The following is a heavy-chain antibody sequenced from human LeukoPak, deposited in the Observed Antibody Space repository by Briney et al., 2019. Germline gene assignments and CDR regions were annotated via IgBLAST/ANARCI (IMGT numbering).Heavy chain of an antibody. D-gene: IGHD5-12*01. Sequence: ASVKVSCKASGGTFSSYAISWVRQAPGQGLEWMGGIIPIFGTANYAQKFQGRVTITTDESTSTAYMELSSLRSEDTAVYYCARVGDSGYDSKLTGHYWGQGTLVTVSS. CDR2: IIPIFGTA. J-gene: IGHJ4*02. CDR1: GGTFSSYA. CDR3: ARVGDSGYDSKLTGHY. V-gene: IGHV1-69*05.